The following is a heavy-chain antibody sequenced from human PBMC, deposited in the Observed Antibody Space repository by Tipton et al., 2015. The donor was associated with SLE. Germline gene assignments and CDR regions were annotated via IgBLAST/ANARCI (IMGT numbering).Heavy chain of an antibody. V-gene: IGHV4-4*08. CDR1: GGSISSYY. Sequence: TLSLTCTVSGGSISSYYWSWIRQPPGKGLEWIGRIYTSGSTNYNPSLKSRVTISVDTSKNQFSLKLSSVTAADTAVYYCARDPGPLVYYYYGMDVWGQGTTVTVSS. J-gene: IGHJ6*02. CDR2: IYTSGST. CDR3: ARDPGPLVYYYYGMDV. D-gene: IGHD6-13*01.